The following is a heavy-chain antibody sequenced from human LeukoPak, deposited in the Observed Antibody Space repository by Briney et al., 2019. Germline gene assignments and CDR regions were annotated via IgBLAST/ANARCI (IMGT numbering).Heavy chain of an antibody. V-gene: IGHV3-23*01. Sequence: GGSLRLSCAAPGFTFSSYAMSWVRQAPGKGLEWVSGFSETNSGTYYADSVKGRFTISRDNSRNTLYLQMNGLGAEDTAEYFCAKVVRTGNSMFDFWGQGTLVTVSS. CDR3: AKVVRTGNSMFDF. D-gene: IGHD2/OR15-2a*01. J-gene: IGHJ4*02. CDR2: FSETNSGT. CDR1: GFTFSSYA.